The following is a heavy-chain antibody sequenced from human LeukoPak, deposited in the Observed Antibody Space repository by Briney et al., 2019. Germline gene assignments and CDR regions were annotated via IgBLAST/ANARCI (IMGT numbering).Heavy chain of an antibody. J-gene: IGHJ3*02. Sequence: GGSLRLSCAASGFTFSNYAMSWVRQAPGKGLEWVSSLRNNGVSTYYADSVKGRFTISRDNSKNTLYLQMNSLRAEDTAVYYCAKDRGARWELHAFDIWGQGTMVTVSS. V-gene: IGHV3-23*01. CDR3: AKDRGARWELHAFDI. D-gene: IGHD1-26*01. CDR2: LRNNGVST. CDR1: GFTFSNYA.